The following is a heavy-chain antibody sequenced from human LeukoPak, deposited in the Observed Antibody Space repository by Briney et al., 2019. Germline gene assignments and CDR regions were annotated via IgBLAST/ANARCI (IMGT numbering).Heavy chain of an antibody. Sequence: PSETLSLTCTVSGYSISSGYYWGWIRQPPGKGLEWIGSIYHSGSTYYNPSLKSRVTISVDTSKNQFSLKLSSVTAADTAVYYCARAGVVVIAIGNYFDYWGQGTLVTVSS. CDR3: ARAGVVVIAIGNYFDY. D-gene: IGHD2-21*01. CDR1: GYSISSGYY. J-gene: IGHJ4*02. CDR2: IYHSGST. V-gene: IGHV4-38-2*02.